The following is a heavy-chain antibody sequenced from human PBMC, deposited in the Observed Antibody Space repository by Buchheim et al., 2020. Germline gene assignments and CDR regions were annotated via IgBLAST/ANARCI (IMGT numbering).Heavy chain of an antibody. D-gene: IGHD3-16*02. CDR2: IYYTGST. CDR1: GGSISGYH. Sequence: QVQLQESGPGLVKPSETLSLTCTVSGGSISGYHWSWIRQPPGKGLEWIAYIYYTGSTSYNPSLESRVTISVDPSKNYFSLKLSSVTAADTAVYFCARHSRGDSRTYPLDYWGQGTL. V-gene: IGHV4-59*08. J-gene: IGHJ4*02. CDR3: ARHSRGDSRTYPLDY.